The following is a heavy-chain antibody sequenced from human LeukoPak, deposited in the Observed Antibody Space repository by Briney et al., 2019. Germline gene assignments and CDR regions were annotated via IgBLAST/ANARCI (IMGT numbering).Heavy chain of an antibody. CDR3: ARVPSRYSSGWTFDY. CDR2: IDYGGST. D-gene: IGHD6-19*01. CDR1: SFSISSGHYY. J-gene: IGHJ4*02. Sequence: SETLSLTCTVSSFSISSGHYYWSWIRQPPGKGLEWIGYIDYGGSTYYNPSLQSRVTILIDGSKNQFSLKLSSVTAADTAVYYCARVPSRYSSGWTFDYWGQGTLVTVSS. V-gene: IGHV4-30-4*01.